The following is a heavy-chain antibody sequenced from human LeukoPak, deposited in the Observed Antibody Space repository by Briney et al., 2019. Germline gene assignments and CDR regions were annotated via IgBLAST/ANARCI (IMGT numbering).Heavy chain of an antibody. Sequence: GGSLRLSCAASGFTFSSYEMNWVRQAPGKGLEWVSYISSSGSTIYYADSVKGRFTISRDNSKNTLYLQMNSLRAEDTAVYYCAKESRGGWADTNFDYWGQGTLVTVSS. J-gene: IGHJ4*02. CDR2: ISSSGSTI. CDR3: AKESRGGWADTNFDY. V-gene: IGHV3-48*03. D-gene: IGHD6-19*01. CDR1: GFTFSSYE.